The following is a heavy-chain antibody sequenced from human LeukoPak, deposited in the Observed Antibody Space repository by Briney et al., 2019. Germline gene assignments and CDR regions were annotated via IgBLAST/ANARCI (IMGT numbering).Heavy chain of an antibody. V-gene: IGHV3-49*04. CDR2: IRSKAYGGTT. D-gene: IGHD3-10*01. CDR1: GFTFSNYA. J-gene: IGHJ4*02. Sequence: QSGGSLRLSCAASGFTFSNYAMSWVRQAPGKGVEWVGFIRSKAYGGTTEYAASVKGRFTISRDDSKSIAYLQMNSLKTEDTAVYYCTRDIRTYYYGSGSYWGQGTLVTVSS. CDR3: TRDIRTYYYGSGSY.